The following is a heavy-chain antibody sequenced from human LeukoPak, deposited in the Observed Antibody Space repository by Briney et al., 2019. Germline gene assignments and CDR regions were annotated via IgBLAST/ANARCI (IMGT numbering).Heavy chain of an antibody. CDR3: ARGGRVRGVIRGYYYMDV. Sequence: SETLSLTCTVSGGSISSGSYYWSWIRQPTGKGLEWIGRIYTSGSTNYNPSLKSRVTISVDTSKNQFSLKLSSVTTADTAVYYCARGGRVRGVIRGYYYMDVWGKGTTVTVSS. J-gene: IGHJ6*03. CDR2: IYTSGST. D-gene: IGHD3-10*01. CDR1: GGSISSGSYY. V-gene: IGHV4-61*02.